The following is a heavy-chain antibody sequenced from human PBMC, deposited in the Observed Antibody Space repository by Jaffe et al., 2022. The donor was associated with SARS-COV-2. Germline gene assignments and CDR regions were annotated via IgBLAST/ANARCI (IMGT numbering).Heavy chain of an antibody. D-gene: IGHD3-10*01. Sequence: EVQLVESGGGLVKPGGSLRLSCAASGFTFSSYSMNWVRQAPGKGLEWVSSISSSSSYIYYADSVKGRFTISRDNAKNSLYLQMNSLRAEDTAVYYCARGSSITPPDYGMDVWGQGTTVTVSS. CDR1: GFTFSSYS. CDR3: ARGSSITPPDYGMDV. CDR2: ISSSSSYI. V-gene: IGHV3-21*01. J-gene: IGHJ6*02.